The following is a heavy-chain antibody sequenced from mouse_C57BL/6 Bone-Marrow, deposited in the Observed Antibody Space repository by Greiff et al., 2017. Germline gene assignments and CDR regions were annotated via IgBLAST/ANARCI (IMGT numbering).Heavy chain of an antibody. Sequence: EVMLVESGGGLVKPGGSLKLSCAASGFTFSDYGMHWVRQAPEKGLEWVAYISSGSSTIYYADTVKGRFTISRDNAKNTLFLQMTSLRSEDTSMYYCARRVLTTVVFNWDPWFAYWGQGTLVTVSA. V-gene: IGHV5-17*01. CDR2: ISSGSSTI. J-gene: IGHJ3*01. CDR3: ARRVLTTVVFNWDPWFAY. D-gene: IGHD1-1*01. CDR1: GFTFSDYG.